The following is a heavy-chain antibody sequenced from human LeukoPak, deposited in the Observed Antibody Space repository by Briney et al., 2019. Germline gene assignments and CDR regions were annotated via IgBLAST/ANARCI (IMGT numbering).Heavy chain of an antibody. CDR2: IYTSGST. CDR3: ARSTTVDAFDI. V-gene: IGHV4-61*02. J-gene: IGHJ3*02. D-gene: IGHD4-17*01. Sequence: SQTLSLTCTVSGGSISSGSYYWSWIRQPAGKGLEWIGRIYTSGSTNYNPSLKSRVTISVDTSKNQCSLKLSSVTAADTAVYYCARSTTVDAFDIWGQGTMVTVSS. CDR1: GGSISSGSYY.